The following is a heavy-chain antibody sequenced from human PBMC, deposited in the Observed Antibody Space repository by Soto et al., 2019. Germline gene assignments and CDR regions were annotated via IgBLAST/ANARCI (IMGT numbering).Heavy chain of an antibody. J-gene: IGHJ6*02. CDR1: GYSFTSYW. CDR3: ARLALRFLGGMDV. Sequence: GESLKISRKGSGYSFTSYWIGWVRQMPGKGLEWMGIIYPGDSDTRYSPSFQGQVTISADKSISTAYLQWSSLKASDTAMYYCARLALRFLGGMDVWGQGTTVTVSS. CDR2: IYPGDSDT. V-gene: IGHV5-51*01. D-gene: IGHD3-3*01.